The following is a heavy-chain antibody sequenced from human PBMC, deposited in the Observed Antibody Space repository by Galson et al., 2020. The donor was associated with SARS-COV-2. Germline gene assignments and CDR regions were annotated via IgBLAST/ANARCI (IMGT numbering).Heavy chain of an antibody. CDR2: IWYDGRNK. CDR3: ARDEYGSGSYTYFDY. CDR1: GFTFSSYG. Sequence: QLGESLKIFCSASGFTFSSYGMHWVRQAPGKGLEWVAVIWYDGRNKYYADSVKGRFTISRDNSKNTLYLQMHSLRAEDTAVYYCARDEYGSGSYTYFDYWGQGTLVTVSS. D-gene: IGHD3-10*01. V-gene: IGHV3-33*01. J-gene: IGHJ4*02.